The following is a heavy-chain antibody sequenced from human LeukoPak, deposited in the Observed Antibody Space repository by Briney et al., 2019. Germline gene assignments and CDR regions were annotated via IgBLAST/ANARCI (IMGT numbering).Heavy chain of an antibody. J-gene: IGHJ6*03. CDR2: IYHSGST. CDR1: GYSISSGYY. Sequence: SETLSLTCTVSGYSISSGYYWGWIRQPPGKGLEWIGSIYHSGSTYYNPSLKSRVTISLDTSKNQFSLKLSSVTAADTAVYYCARQTYNYYMDVWGKGTTVTISS. CDR3: ARQTYNYYMDV. V-gene: IGHV4-38-2*02. D-gene: IGHD2-2*02.